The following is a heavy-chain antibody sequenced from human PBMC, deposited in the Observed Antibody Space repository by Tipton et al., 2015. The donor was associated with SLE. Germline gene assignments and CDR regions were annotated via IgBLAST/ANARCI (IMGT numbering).Heavy chain of an antibody. CDR3: ARHGASGNHRSALDF. CDR2: IYYSGST. V-gene: IGHV4-59*08. J-gene: IGHJ4*02. CDR1: GGSLSSYY. Sequence: TLSLTCTVSGGSLSSYYWSWIRQPPGKGLEWIGQIYYSGSTSYDPSLQSRVSISLDTSKNQFSLRLSSVTAADTAVYYCARHGASGNHRSALDFWGQGTLVTVSS. D-gene: IGHD3-16*02.